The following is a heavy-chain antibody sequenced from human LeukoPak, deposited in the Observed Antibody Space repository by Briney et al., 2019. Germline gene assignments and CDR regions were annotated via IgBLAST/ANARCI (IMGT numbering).Heavy chain of an antibody. V-gene: IGHV3-9*01. Sequence: GGSLRLSCAASGFTFDDYAVHWVRQAPGKGLEWVSGISWNSGSIGYADSVKGRFTISRDNAKNSLYLQMNSLRAEDTALYYCAKDIRPYCSSTSCYTNWFDPWGQGTLVTVSS. CDR1: GFTFDDYA. D-gene: IGHD2-2*01. CDR3: AKDIRPYCSSTSCYTNWFDP. J-gene: IGHJ5*02. CDR2: ISWNSGSI.